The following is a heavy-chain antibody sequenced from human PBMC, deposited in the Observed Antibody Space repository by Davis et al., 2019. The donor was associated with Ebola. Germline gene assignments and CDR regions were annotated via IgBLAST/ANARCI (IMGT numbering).Heavy chain of an antibody. Sequence: GESLKISCAAPGFIFSSYGMHWVRQAPGKGLEWVAVIWYDGSNKYYADSVKGRFTISRDNSKNTLYLQMNSLRAEDTAVYYCARDDSSGYYYDYWGQRTLVTVSS. CDR1: GFIFSSYG. D-gene: IGHD3-22*01. V-gene: IGHV3-33*01. J-gene: IGHJ4*02. CDR2: IWYDGSNK. CDR3: ARDDSSGYYYDY.